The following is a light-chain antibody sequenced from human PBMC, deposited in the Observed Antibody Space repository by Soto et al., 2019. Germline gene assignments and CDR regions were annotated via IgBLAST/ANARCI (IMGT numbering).Light chain of an antibody. J-gene: IGKJ1*01. V-gene: IGKV3-15*01. CDR3: QQYDTSPRT. CDR2: GAS. CDR1: QSVSSN. Sequence: EIVMTQSPVTLSVSPGERVTLSCRASQSVSSNLAWYQQKPGQAPGLLIDGASTRATGIPARFSGSGSGTEFTLTISRLEPEDFAVYYCQQYDTSPRTFGQGTKVEI.